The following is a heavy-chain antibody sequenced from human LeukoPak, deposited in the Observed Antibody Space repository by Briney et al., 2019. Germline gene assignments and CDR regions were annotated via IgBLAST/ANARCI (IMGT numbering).Heavy chain of an antibody. D-gene: IGHD3-3*01. J-gene: IGHJ6*02. CDR1: GFTFSSYA. CDR3: AKAPSPMYYDFWSGYYDPYYYGMDV. V-gene: IGHV3-23*01. CDR2: ISGSGGST. Sequence: GGSLRLSCAASGFTFSSYAMSWVRQAPGKGLERVSAISGSGGSTYYADSMKGRFTISRDNSKNTLYLQMNSLRAEDAAVYYCAKAPSPMYYDFWSGYYDPYYYGMDVWGQGTTVTVSS.